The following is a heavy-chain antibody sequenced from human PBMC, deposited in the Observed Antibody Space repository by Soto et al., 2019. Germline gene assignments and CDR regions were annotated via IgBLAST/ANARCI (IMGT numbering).Heavy chain of an antibody. V-gene: IGHV5-51*01. CDR2: IYSGDSYT. J-gene: IGHJ6*02. Sequence: GESLKISCKGSGDSFTTSWIGWVRQMPGKGLEWMGIIYSGDSYTNYSPSFQGHVTISADKSISTAYLQWSSLKASDTAMYYCARRSGPYCSSTSCYSYNNYYYYYGMDVWGQGTTVTVSS. CDR3: ARRSGPYCSSTSCYSYNNYYYYYGMDV. CDR1: GDSFTTSW. D-gene: IGHD2-2*01.